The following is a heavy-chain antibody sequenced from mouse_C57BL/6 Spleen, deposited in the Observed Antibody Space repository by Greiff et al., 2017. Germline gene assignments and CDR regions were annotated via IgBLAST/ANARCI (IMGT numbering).Heavy chain of an antibody. J-gene: IGHJ2*01. CDR2: IDPEDGET. Sequence: VQLQQSGAELVKPGASVKLSCTASGFNIKDYYMHWVKQRTEQGLEWIGRIDPEDGETKYAPKFQGQATITADTSSNTAYLQLSSLTSEDTAVYDGARSHGSSRYYFDYWGQGTTLTVSS. CDR3: ARSHGSSRYYFDY. V-gene: IGHV14-2*01. D-gene: IGHD1-1*01. CDR1: GFNIKDYY.